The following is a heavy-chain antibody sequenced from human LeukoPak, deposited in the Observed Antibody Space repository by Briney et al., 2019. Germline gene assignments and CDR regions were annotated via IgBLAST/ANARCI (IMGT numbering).Heavy chain of an antibody. D-gene: IGHD3-16*01. Sequence: GESLKISCKGSGYSFTNFWIGWVRQMPGKGLEWMGVISPGDSGIRYSPSFQGQVTISVDKSTSTAYLQWSSLKASDSAMYYCAAGGASAPWGQGTLVTVSS. CDR1: GYSFTNFW. CDR2: ISPGDSGI. V-gene: IGHV5-51*01. J-gene: IGHJ5*02. CDR3: AAGGASAP.